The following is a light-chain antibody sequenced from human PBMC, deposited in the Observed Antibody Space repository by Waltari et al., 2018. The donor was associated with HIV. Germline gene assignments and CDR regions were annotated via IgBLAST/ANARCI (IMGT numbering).Light chain of an antibody. V-gene: IGKV2-28*01. CDR3: MQALQTIT. Sequence: DIVMTQSPLSLPVTPGEPASISCKSSQSLLHSNKKNYLDWYLQKPGQSPQLLVYLGSNRASGVPDRFSGSGSGTDFTLKISRVEAEDVGVYYCMQALQTITFGQGTKVEIK. CDR2: LGS. CDR1: QSLLHSNKKNY. J-gene: IGKJ1*01.